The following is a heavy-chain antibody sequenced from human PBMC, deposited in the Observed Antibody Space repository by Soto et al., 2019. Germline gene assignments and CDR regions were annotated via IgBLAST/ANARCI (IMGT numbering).Heavy chain of an antibody. J-gene: IGHJ4*02. CDR2: ISYDGSNK. CDR1: GFTFSSYA. Sequence: QVQLVESGGGVVQPGRSLRLSCAASGFTFSSYAMHWVRQAPGKGLEWVAVISYDGSNKYYADSVKGRFTISRDNSKNTLYLQMNSLRAEDTAVYYCARAPWVVGPKNYFDYWGQGTLVTVSS. V-gene: IGHV3-30-3*01. CDR3: ARAPWVVGPKNYFDY. D-gene: IGHD1-26*01.